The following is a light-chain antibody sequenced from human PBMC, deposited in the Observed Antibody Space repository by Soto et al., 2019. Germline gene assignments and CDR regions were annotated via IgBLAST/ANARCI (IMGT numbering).Light chain of an antibody. CDR2: DVS. J-gene: IGLJ3*02. CDR3: NSYRSQNTRV. CDR1: SSDVGGYNY. Sequence: QSALTQPASVSGSPGQSITISCTGTSSDVGGYNYVSWHQQHPGKAPKLMIYDVSNRPSGISNRFSGSKSGNTASLTISRLHAEDEADYYCNSYRSQNTRVFGGGTKVTVL. V-gene: IGLV2-14*01.